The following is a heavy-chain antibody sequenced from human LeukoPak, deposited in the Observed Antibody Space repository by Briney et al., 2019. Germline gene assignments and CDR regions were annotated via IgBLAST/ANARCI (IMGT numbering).Heavy chain of an antibody. CDR2: INSDGSGT. J-gene: IGHJ4*02. CDR3: ARDRDGDLDY. CDR1: GFTFSRYW. D-gene: IGHD4-17*01. Sequence: PGGSLRLSCAASGFTFSRYWMHWVRQAPGKGLVWVSRINSDGSGTSNADSVKGRFTISRDNAKNTLYPQMNSLRAEDTAVYYCARDRDGDLDYWGQGTLVTVSS. V-gene: IGHV3-74*01.